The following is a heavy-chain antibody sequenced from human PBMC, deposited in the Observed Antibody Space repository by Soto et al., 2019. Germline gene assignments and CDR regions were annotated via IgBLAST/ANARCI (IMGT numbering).Heavy chain of an antibody. J-gene: IGHJ3*01. CDR2: ISSTSTNI. V-gene: IGHV3-21*01. D-gene: IGHD2-2*01. CDR1: GFTFSSYI. Sequence: PGGSLRLSCAASGFTFSSYIMHWVRQAPGKGLEWISTISSTSTNIYYADSVKGRFTISRDNPKNSLFLQMNSLGAEDMAVYYCARGIISSSLVTFDVWGQGTVVTVSS. CDR3: ARGIISSSLVTFDV.